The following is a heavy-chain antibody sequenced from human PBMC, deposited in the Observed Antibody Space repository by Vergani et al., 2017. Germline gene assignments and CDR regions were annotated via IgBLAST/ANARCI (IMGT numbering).Heavy chain of an antibody. V-gene: IGHV3-23*04. CDR2: ISGSGGST. D-gene: IGHD3-10*01. Sequence: VQLVESGGGVVQPGRSLRLSCAASGFTVSSNYMSWVRQAPGKGLEWVSAISGSGGSTYYADSVKGRFTISRDNSKNTLYLQMNSLRAEDTAVYYCAKDFFGEFSFDIWGQGTMVTVSS. J-gene: IGHJ3*02. CDR3: AKDFFGEFSFDI. CDR1: GFTVSSNY.